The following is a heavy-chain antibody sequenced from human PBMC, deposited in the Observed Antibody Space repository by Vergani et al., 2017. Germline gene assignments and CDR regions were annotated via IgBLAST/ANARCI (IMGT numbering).Heavy chain of an antibody. V-gene: IGHV3-7*01. CDR3: ARDRWFGELSDY. J-gene: IGHJ4*02. CDR2: IKQDGSEK. CDR1: GFTFSSYW. D-gene: IGHD3-10*01. Sequence: EVQLVESGGGLVKPGGSLRLSCAASGFTFSSYWTSWVRQAPGKGLEWVANIKQDGSEKYYVDSVKGRFTISRDNAKNSLYLQMNSLRAEDTAVYYCARDRWFGELSDYWGQGTLVTVSS.